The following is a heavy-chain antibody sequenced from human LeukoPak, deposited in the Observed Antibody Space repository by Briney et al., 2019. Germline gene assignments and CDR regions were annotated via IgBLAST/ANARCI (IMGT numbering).Heavy chain of an antibody. CDR1: GFTFDDHG. Sequence: PGGSLRLSCAASGFTFDDHGMGWVRQAPGKGLEWVSVIYSGYDTYYADSVKGRFTISRDNSKNTLYLQMNSLRAEDTAVYCCARGAMYGDYVGAFDIWGQGTMVTVSS. CDR2: IYSGYDT. D-gene: IGHD4-17*01. V-gene: IGHV3-53*01. CDR3: ARGAMYGDYVGAFDI. J-gene: IGHJ3*02.